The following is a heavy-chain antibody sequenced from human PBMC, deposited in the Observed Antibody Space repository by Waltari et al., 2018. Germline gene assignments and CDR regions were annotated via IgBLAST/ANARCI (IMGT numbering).Heavy chain of an antibody. CDR3: ARIMRLGYYPPGFYYGLDV. Sequence: QVQLVQSGAEVKKPGSSVKVSCKSSAGAVSSYAISWVRRAPGKGLGWMGRFIPMFNGADYAQKFKGRVKITADKATSTAYMELTNLRSEDTAVYYCARIMRLGYYPPGFYYGLDVWGQGTSVTVSS. D-gene: IGHD3-10*01. J-gene: IGHJ6*02. CDR2: FIPMFNGA. CDR1: AGAVSSYA. V-gene: IGHV1-69*14.